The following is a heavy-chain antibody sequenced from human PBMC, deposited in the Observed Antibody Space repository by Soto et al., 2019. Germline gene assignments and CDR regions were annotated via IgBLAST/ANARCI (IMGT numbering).Heavy chain of an antibody. D-gene: IGHD6-19*01. CDR2: IYPGDSDT. CDR3: TRQAAYASAWNGNWIDP. CDR1: GYTFTSYW. V-gene: IGHV5-51*01. J-gene: IGHJ5*02. Sequence: EVQLAQSGAEVKKPGDSLKISCKASGYTFTSYWIGWVRQMPGKGLEWMGIIYPGDSDTRYSPSFQGQVTISADKSTSIAYLQWSSLKASDTAMYYCTRQAAYASAWNGNWIDPWGQGTLVTVSS.